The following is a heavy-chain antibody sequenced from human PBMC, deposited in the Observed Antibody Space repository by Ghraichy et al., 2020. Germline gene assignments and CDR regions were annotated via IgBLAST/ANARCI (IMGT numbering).Heavy chain of an antibody. J-gene: IGHJ5*02. CDR1: GGSISSYY. CDR2: IYYSGST. V-gene: IGHV4-59*01. D-gene: IGHD4-17*01. CDR3: ARLLSGVGDYAGWFDP. Sequence: SETLSLTCTVSGGSISSYYWSWIRQPPGKGLEWIGYIYYSGSTNYNPSLKSRVTISVDTSKNQFSLKLRSVTAADTAVYYCARLLSGVGDYAGWFDPWGQGTLVTVSS.